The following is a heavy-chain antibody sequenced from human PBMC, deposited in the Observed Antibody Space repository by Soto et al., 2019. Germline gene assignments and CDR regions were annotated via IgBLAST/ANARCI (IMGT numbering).Heavy chain of an antibody. CDR2: IDPSDSYT. V-gene: IGHV5-10-1*01. D-gene: IGHD6-13*01. Sequence: GESLKISCKGSGYSFTSYWISWVRQMPGKGLEWMGRIDPSDSYTNYSPSFQGHVTISADKSISTAYLQWSSLKASDTAMYYCATTEPGGIAAAGTINYWGQGTLVTVSS. CDR3: ATTEPGGIAAAGTINY. CDR1: GYSFTSYW. J-gene: IGHJ4*02.